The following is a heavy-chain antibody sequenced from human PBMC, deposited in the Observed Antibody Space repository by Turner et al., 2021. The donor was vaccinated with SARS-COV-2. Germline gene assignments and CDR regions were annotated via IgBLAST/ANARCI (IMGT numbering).Heavy chain of an antibody. D-gene: IGHD3-10*01. J-gene: IGHJ6*02. CDR3: ARAYGSGSYGHYYGMDV. Sequence: QVQLVQSGAEVKKPGASLKVSCKASGYTFTSYGISWVRQAPGQGLEWMGWISAYNGYTNYAQKLQGRVTMTTDTSTSTAYMELRSLRSADTAVYYCARAYGSGSYGHYYGMDVWGQGTTVTVSS. CDR1: GYTFTSYG. V-gene: IGHV1-18*01. CDR2: ISAYNGYT.